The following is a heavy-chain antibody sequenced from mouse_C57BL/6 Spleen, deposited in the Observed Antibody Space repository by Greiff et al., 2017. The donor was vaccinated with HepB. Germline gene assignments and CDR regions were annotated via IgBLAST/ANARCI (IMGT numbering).Heavy chain of an antibody. CDR1: GFTFSSYT. D-gene: IGHD1-1*01. J-gene: IGHJ4*01. CDR3: ARRGVTTVVAYYYAMDY. CDR2: ISGGGGNT. Sequence: EVMLVESGGGLVKPGGSLKLSCAASGFTFSSYTMSWVRQTPEKRLEWVATISGGGGNTYYPDSVKGRFTISRDNAKNTLYLQMSSLRSEDTALYYCARRGVTTVVAYYYAMDYWGQGTSVTVSS. V-gene: IGHV5-9*01.